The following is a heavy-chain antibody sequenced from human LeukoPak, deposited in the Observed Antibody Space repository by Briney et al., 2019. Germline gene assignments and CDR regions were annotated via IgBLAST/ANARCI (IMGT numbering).Heavy chain of an antibody. J-gene: IGHJ3*02. Sequence: PGGSLRLSCAASGFTFSSYGMSWVRQAPGKGLEWVAVISYDGSSKYYADSVKGRFTISRDNSKNTLYLQMNGLRAEDTAVYYCARARSSYGYGDAFDIWGQGTMVTVSS. CDR3: ARARSSYGYGDAFDI. CDR2: ISYDGSSK. V-gene: IGHV3-30*03. CDR1: GFTFSSYG. D-gene: IGHD5-18*01.